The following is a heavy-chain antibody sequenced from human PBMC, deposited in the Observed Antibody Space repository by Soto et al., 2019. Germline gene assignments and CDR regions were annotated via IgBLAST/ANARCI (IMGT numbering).Heavy chain of an antibody. CDR3: VRAPLDYYSADYFDN. D-gene: IGHD2-21*01. CDR2: MNPNRGNT. Sequence: QVQLVQSGAEVKRPGASVKVSCKASGYTFTENDINWVRQATGQGLEWMGWMNPNRGNTGYAQKLQGRVTMTRDNSITTAYMELSSLRSEDTAVYFCVRAPLDYYSADYFDNWGQGTLVTASS. J-gene: IGHJ4*02. CDR1: GYTFTEND. V-gene: IGHV1-8*01.